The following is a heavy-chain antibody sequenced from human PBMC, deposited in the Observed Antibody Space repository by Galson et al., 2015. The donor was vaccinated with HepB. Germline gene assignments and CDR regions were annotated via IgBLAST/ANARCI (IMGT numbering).Heavy chain of an antibody. D-gene: IGHD4-23*01. CDR1: GGTFSSYT. CDR3: ARGDYGGNSLLYY. J-gene: IGHJ4*02. CDR2: IIPILGIA. Sequence: SVKVSCKASGGTFSSYTISWVRQAPGQGLEWMGRIIPILGIANYAQKFQGRVTITADKSTSTAYMELSSLRSEDTAVYYCARGDYGGNSLLYYWGQGTLVTVSS. V-gene: IGHV1-69*02.